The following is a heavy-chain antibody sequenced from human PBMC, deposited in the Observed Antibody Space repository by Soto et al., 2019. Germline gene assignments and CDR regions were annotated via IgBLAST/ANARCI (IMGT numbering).Heavy chain of an antibody. CDR1: GLTFSSYS. Sequence: GVVTLSFAASGLTFSSYSMKLVRQAPGKGLEWVSSISSSSSYIYYADSVKGRFTISRDNAKNSLYLQMNSLRAEDTAVYYCARDKSSGYYWYDAFDIWGQGTMVTVSS. CDR3: ARDKSSGYYWYDAFDI. CDR2: ISSSSSYI. V-gene: IGHV3-21*01. J-gene: IGHJ3*02. D-gene: IGHD3-22*01.